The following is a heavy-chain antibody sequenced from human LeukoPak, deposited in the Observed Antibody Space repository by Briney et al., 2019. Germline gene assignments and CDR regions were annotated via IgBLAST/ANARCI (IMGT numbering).Heavy chain of an antibody. D-gene: IGHD6-13*01. CDR1: GYNFVSYG. V-gene: IGHV1-69*13. CDR2: VIPIFGTA. CDR3: ARDGSRLLESYFDY. Sequence: SVKVSCKASGYNFVSYGITWVRQAPGQGLEWMGGVIPIFGTANYAQRFQGRVTITADESTSTAYMELSSLRSEDTAVYYCARDGSRLLESYFDYWGLGTLVTVSS. J-gene: IGHJ4*02.